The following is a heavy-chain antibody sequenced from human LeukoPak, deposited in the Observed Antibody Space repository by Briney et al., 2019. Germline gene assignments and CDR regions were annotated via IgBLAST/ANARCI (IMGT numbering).Heavy chain of an antibody. J-gene: IGHJ6*03. Sequence: SETLSLTCTVSGGSISSYYWGWIRQPPGKGLEWIGSIYYSGSTYYNPSLTSRVTMSVDTSKNQFSLKLSSVTAAETAVYYCAGHLPSYDFWSGTPYYYYMDVWGKGTTVTVSS. CDR3: AGHLPSYDFWSGTPYYYYMDV. CDR1: GGSISSYY. D-gene: IGHD3-3*01. V-gene: IGHV4-39*01. CDR2: IYYSGST.